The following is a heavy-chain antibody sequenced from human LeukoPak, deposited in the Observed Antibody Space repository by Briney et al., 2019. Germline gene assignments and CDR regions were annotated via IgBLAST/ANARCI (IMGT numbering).Heavy chain of an antibody. CDR1: GGTFSSYA. CDR2: IIPIFGTA. CDR3: ARGVYSGSYYEDNWFDP. D-gene: IGHD1-26*01. J-gene: IGHJ5*02. V-gene: IGHV1-69*13. Sequence: SVKVSCKASGGTFSSYAISWVRQAPGQGLEWMGGIIPIFGTANYAQKFQGRVTITADESTSTAYMELSSLRSEDTAVYYCARGVYSGSYYEDNWFDPWGQGTLVTVSS.